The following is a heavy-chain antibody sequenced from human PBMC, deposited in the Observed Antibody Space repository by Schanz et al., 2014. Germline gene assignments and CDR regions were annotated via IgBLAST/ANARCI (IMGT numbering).Heavy chain of an antibody. D-gene: IGHD3-10*01. CDR3: TTGQLWSGGEFDL. CDR2: IKSKFDGATT. CDR1: GFTFSDAW. J-gene: IGHJ5*02. V-gene: IGHV3-15*01. Sequence: EVHLLESGGGLVKPGGFLRLSCAASGFTFSDAWMSWVRQAPGKGLEWVGRIKSKFDGATTDYVAPVKGRFSISRDDSANTLYLQMSTLKMEDTAVYCCTTGQLWSGGEFDLWGQGALVTVSS.